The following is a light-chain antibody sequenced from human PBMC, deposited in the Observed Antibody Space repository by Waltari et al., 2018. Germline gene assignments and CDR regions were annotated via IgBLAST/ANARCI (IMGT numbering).Light chain of an antibody. CDR1: SSDVGSYTL. Sequence: QSALTQPASVSGSPGQSITISCTGTSSDVGSYTLVSWYHPSPGQAPNVVIYEVNKRPPGVSARFSGSKSGNTASLTIAGLQAEDEAFYYCCSYAGSGTLVYAFGSGTEVTVL. J-gene: IGLJ1*01. CDR3: CSYAGSGTLVYA. V-gene: IGLV2-23*02. CDR2: EVN.